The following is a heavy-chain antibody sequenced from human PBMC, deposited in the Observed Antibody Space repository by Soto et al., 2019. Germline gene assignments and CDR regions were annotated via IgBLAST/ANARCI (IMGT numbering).Heavy chain of an antibody. D-gene: IGHD5-18*01. Sequence: EVQLVESGGGLVQPGGSLRLSCAASGFTFSRYWMHWVRQAPGKGLVWVSRISYDESSTDYADSVKGRFTISRDSAKNKLYLQMNSLRAEDTAVYFCARGGANTAMANDDWGQGTLVTVSS. V-gene: IGHV3-74*01. CDR2: ISYDESST. J-gene: IGHJ4*02. CDR3: ARGGANTAMANDD. CDR1: GFTFSRYW.